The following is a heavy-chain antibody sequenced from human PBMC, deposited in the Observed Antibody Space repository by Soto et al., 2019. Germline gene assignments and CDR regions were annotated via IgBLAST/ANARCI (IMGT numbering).Heavy chain of an antibody. J-gene: IGHJ6*02. V-gene: IGHV1-69*13. CDR1: GGTFSSYA. Sequence: SVKVSCKASGGTFSSYAISWVRQAPGQGLEWMGGIIPIFGTANYAQKFQGRVTITADESTSTAYMELSSLRSEDTAVYYCARASIDMATISYYFYGMDVWGQGTTVTVSS. CDR3: ARASIDMATISYYFYGMDV. D-gene: IGHD5-12*01. CDR2: IIPIFGTA.